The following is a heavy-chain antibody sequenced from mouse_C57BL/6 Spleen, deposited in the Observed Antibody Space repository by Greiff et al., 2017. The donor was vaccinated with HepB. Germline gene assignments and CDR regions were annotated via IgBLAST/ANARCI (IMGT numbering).Heavy chain of an antibody. Sequence: QLQQSGAELVRPGASVTLSCKASGYTFTDYEMHWVKQTPVHGLEWIGAIDPETGGTAYNQKFKGKAILTADKSSSTAYMELRSLTSEDSAVYYCTRNYGSSYAMDYWGQGTSVTVSS. CDR2: IDPETGGT. J-gene: IGHJ4*01. D-gene: IGHD1-1*01. CDR3: TRNYGSSYAMDY. CDR1: GYTFTDYE. V-gene: IGHV1-15*01.